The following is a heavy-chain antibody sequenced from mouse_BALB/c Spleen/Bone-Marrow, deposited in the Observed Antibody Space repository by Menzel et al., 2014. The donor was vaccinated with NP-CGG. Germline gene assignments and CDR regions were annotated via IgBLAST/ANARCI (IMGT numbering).Heavy chain of an antibody. CDR1: GFTFSSYA. CDR3: AREGYDGQMDY. CDR2: ISSGGSYT. Sequence: EVKLVESGGGLVKPGGSLKLSCAASGFTFSSYAMSWVRQSPEKSLEWVAEISSGGSYTYYPDTVTGRFTISRDNAKNTPYLEMSSLRSEDTGMYCCAREGYDGQMDYWGQGTSVTVSS. V-gene: IGHV5-9-4*01. D-gene: IGHD2-2*01. J-gene: IGHJ4*01.